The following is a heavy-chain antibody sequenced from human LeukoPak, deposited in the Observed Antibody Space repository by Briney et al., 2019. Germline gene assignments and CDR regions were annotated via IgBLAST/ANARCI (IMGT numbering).Heavy chain of an antibody. J-gene: IGHJ6*03. CDR3: ARGGVGARPSYYYYYYMDV. Sequence: SETLSLTCTVSVGSISSSSYYWGSIRQPPGKGLGCIGSIYFSGSTNYNPSLKSRVTISVDTSKNQFSLKLSSVTAADTAAYYCARGGVGARPSYYYYYYMDVWGKGTTVTISS. CDR2: IYFSGST. CDR1: VGSISSSSYY. D-gene: IGHD1-26*01. V-gene: IGHV4-39*07.